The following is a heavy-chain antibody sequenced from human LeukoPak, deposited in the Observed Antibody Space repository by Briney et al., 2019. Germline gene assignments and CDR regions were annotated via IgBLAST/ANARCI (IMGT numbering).Heavy chain of an antibody. V-gene: IGHV3-30*04. CDR1: GFTFSTYA. CDR3: ARDLWGAGGSYSFDY. CDR2: ISNDGTNK. Sequence: GRSLRLSCAASGFTFSTYAMHWVRQAPGKGLEWVAVISNDGTNKYYADSVKGRFTISRDNSKNTLHVQMNSLRAEDTAVYYCARDLWGAGGSYSFDYWGQGTLVTVSS. D-gene: IGHD1-26*01. J-gene: IGHJ4*02.